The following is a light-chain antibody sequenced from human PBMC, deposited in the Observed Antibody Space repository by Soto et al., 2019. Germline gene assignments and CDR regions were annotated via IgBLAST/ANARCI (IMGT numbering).Light chain of an antibody. CDR1: QSISNW. V-gene: IGKV1-5*01. Sequence: DTQMTHSPSTLSASILYIVTITCRSSQSISNWLAWYQQKPGKAPTLLIYDVSRLESGVPSRFSGSGSGTEFTLTINSLQPDDFATYYCKQYDSYYNFGQGTKVDIK. CDR2: DVS. J-gene: IGKJ1*01. CDR3: KQYDSYYN.